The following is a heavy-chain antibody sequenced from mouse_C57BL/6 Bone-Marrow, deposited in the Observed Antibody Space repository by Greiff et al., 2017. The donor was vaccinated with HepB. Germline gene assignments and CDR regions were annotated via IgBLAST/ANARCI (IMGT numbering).Heavy chain of an antibody. V-gene: IGHV1-54*01. J-gene: IGHJ2*01. CDR2: INPGSGGT. CDR1: GYAFTNYL. D-gene: IGHD1-1*01. Sequence: VQLQQSGAELVRPGTSVKVSCKASGYAFTNYLIEWVKQRPGQGLEWIGVINPGSGGTNYNEKFKGKATLTADKSSSTAYMQLSSLTSEDSAVYFCARSVITTVVATRYYFDDWGQGTTLTVSS. CDR3: ARSVITTVVATRYYFDD.